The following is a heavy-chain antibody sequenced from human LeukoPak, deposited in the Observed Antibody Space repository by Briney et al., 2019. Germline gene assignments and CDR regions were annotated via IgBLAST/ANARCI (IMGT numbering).Heavy chain of an antibody. D-gene: IGHD3-10*01. V-gene: IGHV3-74*01. CDR3: AKETYGSGSYPFDY. Sequence: GGSLRLSCAASGFTFSSYWMHWVRQAPGKGLVWVSRINSDGSSTSYADSVKGRFTISRDNSKNTLYLQMNSLRAEDTAVYYCAKETYGSGSYPFDYWGQGTLVTVSS. CDR1: GFTFSSYW. CDR2: INSDGSST. J-gene: IGHJ4*02.